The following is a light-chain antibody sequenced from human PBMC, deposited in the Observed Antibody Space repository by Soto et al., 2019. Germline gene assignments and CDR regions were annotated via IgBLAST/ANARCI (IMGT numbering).Light chain of an antibody. V-gene: IGKV1-39*01. CDR3: HQTFANPWT. CDR2: AAS. Sequence: DIVLTPSPFSLSASVGDRVTITCRASQSIGIYLNWYQKKPGKAPKLLIHAASTLQSGAPSTFSGSGYGTDFALTISSLQPEDIATYYRHQTFANPWTFAHGTKAAIK. J-gene: IGKJ1*01. CDR1: QSIGIY.